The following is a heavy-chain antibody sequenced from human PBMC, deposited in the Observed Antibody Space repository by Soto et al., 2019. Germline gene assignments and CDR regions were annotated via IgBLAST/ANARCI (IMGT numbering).Heavy chain of an antibody. CDR2: MYHTGST. CDR1: GDSITRSGFY. J-gene: IGHJ4*02. Sequence: QLHLHESGPGLAKPSETLSLSCSVSGDSITRSGFYWAWIRRPPGKELEWIGSMYHTGSTYYKPSLESRLTMSVDTSKSQFSLRLTSMTAADAGVYFCARVRGGDTHVFDFWGQGARVTVSS. V-gene: IGHV4-39*01. CDR3: ARVRGGDTHVFDF. D-gene: IGHD3-10*01.